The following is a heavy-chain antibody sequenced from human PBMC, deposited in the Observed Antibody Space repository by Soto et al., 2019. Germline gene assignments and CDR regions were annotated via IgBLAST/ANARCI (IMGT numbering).Heavy chain of an antibody. CDR3: VRGRFFGPGSYQLGDFDL. V-gene: IGHV3-72*01. J-gene: IGHJ4*01. D-gene: IGHD3-10*01. Sequence: VQLAESGGGLVQPGGSLRLSCAASGFTFSDHFMDWVRQAPGKGLEWVGRVRDKANVYSTEYAASVKGRFIVSRDDLAYTLYLQRSSLKTDDTAVDYWVRGRFFGPGSYQLGDFDLWGHGTLVTVSS. CDR2: VRDKANVYST. CDR1: GFTFSDHF.